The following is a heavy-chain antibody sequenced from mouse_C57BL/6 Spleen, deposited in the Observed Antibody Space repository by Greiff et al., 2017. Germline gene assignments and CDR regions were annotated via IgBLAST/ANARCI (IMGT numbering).Heavy chain of an antibody. CDR1: GYSITSGYY. CDR2: ISYDGSN. J-gene: IGHJ4*01. D-gene: IGHD6-5*01. CDR3: ARDYAKGYAMDY. Sequence: EVKLQESGPGLVKPSQSLSLTCSVTGYSITSGYYWNWIRQFPGNKLEWMGYISYDGSNNYNPSLKNRISITRDTSKNQFFLKLNSVTTEDTATYYCARDYAKGYAMDYWGQGTSVTVSS. V-gene: IGHV3-6*01.